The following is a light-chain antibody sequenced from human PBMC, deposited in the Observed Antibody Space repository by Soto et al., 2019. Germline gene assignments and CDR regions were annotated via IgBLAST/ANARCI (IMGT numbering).Light chain of an antibody. Sequence: QSALTQPASVSGSPGQSITISCTGTSSDVGGYNYVSWYQQHPGKAPKLMIYHVSNRPSGVSNRFSGSKSGNPASLTISGLQAEDEADYYCSYSTSSSTVVFVGGTQLTVL. CDR2: HVS. CDR1: SSDVGGYNY. J-gene: IGLJ2*01. CDR3: SYSTSSSTVV. V-gene: IGLV2-14*01.